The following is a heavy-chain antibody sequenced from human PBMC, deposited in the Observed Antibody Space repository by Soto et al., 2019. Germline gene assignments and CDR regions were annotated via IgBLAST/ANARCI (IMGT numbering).Heavy chain of an antibody. CDR3: VDLEDYKLLKYYFDY. CDR1: GFSLSTNGVG. CDR2: IYWDDDE. V-gene: IGHV2-5*02. J-gene: IGHJ4*02. Sequence: QITLKESGPTLVKPTQTLTLTCTFSGFSLSTNGVGVGWIRQPPGKALEWLALIYWDDDELYSPSLKTRLTITKDTSKNQVVLTMTNMDPVDTATYYCVDLEDYKLLKYYFDYWGQGTLVTVSS. D-gene: IGHD2-2*01.